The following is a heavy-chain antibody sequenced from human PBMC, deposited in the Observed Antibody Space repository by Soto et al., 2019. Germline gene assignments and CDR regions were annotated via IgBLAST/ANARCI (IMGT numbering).Heavy chain of an antibody. CDR3: AHILGEDWFDP. J-gene: IGHJ5*02. CDR1: GFSLTTCGVG. V-gene: IGHV2-5*02. D-gene: IGHD3-16*01. CDR2: IYWDDDK. Sequence: QITLKESGPTLVKSTQTLTLTCTFSGFSLTTCGVGVGWIRQPPGKALEWRALIYWDDDKRYSPSLKSRLTLTKETSKNQVVRMMTNMDPVDTATYYCAHILGEDWFDPWGQGTLVTVSS.